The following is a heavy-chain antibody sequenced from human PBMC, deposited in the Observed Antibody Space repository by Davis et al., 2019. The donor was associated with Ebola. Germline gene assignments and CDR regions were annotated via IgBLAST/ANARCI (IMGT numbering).Heavy chain of an antibody. CDR3: ARGALWKAVARPNCYFDL. V-gene: IGHV4-61*01. J-gene: IGHJ2*01. CDR1: GVSVSSGSYY. CDR2: IYYSGST. D-gene: IGHD6-19*01. Sequence: SETLSLTCAVSGVSVSSGSYYWSWIRQPPGKGLEWMGYIYYSGSTNYNHSLKSRVTISVDTSKNQCSLKLSSVTAADTAVYYCARGALWKAVARPNCYFDLWGRGTLVTVSS.